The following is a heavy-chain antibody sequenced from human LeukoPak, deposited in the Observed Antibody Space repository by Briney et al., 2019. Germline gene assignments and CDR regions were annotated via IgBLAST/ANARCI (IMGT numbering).Heavy chain of an antibody. CDR3: AGLVVGTATIDY. J-gene: IGHJ4*02. D-gene: IGHD2-21*02. Sequence: PSETLPLTCTVSGGSISSSSYYWGWIRQPPGKGLEWIGNIFYSGSTYYNASLKSRVTISVDTSKNQFSLKLRSVTAADTAVYYCAGLVVGTATIDYWGQGTLVTVSS. V-gene: IGHV4-39*01. CDR2: IFYSGST. CDR1: GGSISSSSYY.